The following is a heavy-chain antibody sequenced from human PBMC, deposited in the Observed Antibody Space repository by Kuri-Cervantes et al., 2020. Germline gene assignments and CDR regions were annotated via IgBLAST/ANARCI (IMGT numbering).Heavy chain of an antibody. J-gene: IGHJ6*02. Sequence: GGSLRLSCAASGFTFSSYAMHWVRQAPGKGLEWVAVISYDGSNKYYADSVKGRFTISRDNSKNTLYLQMNSLRAEDTAVYYCARDLWFGELFLYYYYGMGVWGQGTTVTVSS. V-gene: IGHV3-30-3*01. D-gene: IGHD3-10*01. CDR3: ARDLWFGELFLYYYYGMGV. CDR1: GFTFSSYA. CDR2: ISYDGSNK.